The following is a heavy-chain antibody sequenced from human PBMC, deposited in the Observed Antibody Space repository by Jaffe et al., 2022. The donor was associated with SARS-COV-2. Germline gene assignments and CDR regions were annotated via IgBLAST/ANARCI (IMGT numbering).Heavy chain of an antibody. J-gene: IGHJ4*02. CDR1: GGSISSYY. Sequence: QVQLQESGPGLVKPSETLSLTCTVSGGSISSYYWSWIRQPPGKGLEWIGYIYYSGSTNYNPSLKSRVTISVDTSKNQFSLKLSSVTAADTAVYYCARDLGGDGYNFNYWGQGTLVTVSS. D-gene: IGHD2-21*01. CDR2: IYYSGST. CDR3: ARDLGGDGYNFNY. V-gene: IGHV4-59*01.